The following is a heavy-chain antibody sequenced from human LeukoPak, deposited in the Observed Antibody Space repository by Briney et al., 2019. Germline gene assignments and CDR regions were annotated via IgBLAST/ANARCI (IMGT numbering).Heavy chain of an antibody. V-gene: IGHV3-23*01. CDR2: ISGSGGST. D-gene: IGHD3-3*01. CDR1: GFTFSSYA. CDR3: AKEPHYDFWSAEKYYFDY. Sequence: GGSLRLSCAASGFTFSSYAMSWVRQAPGKGLEWVSAISGSGGSTYYADSVKGRFTIPRDNSKNTLYLQMNSLRAEDTAVYYCAKEPHYDFWSAEKYYFDYWGQGTLVTVSS. J-gene: IGHJ4*02.